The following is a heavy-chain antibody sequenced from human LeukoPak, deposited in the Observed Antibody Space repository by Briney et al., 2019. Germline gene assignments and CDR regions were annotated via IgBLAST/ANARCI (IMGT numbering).Heavy chain of an antibody. D-gene: IGHD3-10*01. V-gene: IGHV3-64D*06. Sequence: GGSLRLSCSVSGFTFSTYAMLWVRQAPGKGLEYVSAINTYGDGTFYADSVKGRFTISRDNPKNTLYLQMSSLRAEDTAVYYCVKAFGEARYTLYFHHWGQGTLVTVSS. J-gene: IGHJ1*01. CDR2: INTYGDGT. CDR3: VKAFGEARYTLYFHH. CDR1: GFTFSTYA.